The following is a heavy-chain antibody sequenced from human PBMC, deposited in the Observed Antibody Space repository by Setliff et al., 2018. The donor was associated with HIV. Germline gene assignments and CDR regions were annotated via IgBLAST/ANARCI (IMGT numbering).Heavy chain of an antibody. Sequence: PSETLSLTCTVSGGSISSYYWTWLRQFPGKGLEWIGFIFYTGSTTYNPSLNSRVTISVDTSKNQFSLKVTSVTAADTAVYYCGRQVPVPGVAVTPNDYWGQGTLVTVSS. J-gene: IGHJ4*02. V-gene: IGHV4-59*08. CDR3: GRQVPVPGVAVTPNDY. D-gene: IGHD3-22*01. CDR2: IFYTGST. CDR1: GGSISSYY.